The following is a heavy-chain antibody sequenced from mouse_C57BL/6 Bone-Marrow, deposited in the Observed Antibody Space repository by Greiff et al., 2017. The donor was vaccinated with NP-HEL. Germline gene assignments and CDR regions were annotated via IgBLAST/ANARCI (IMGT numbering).Heavy chain of an antibody. CDR3: ARGNWD. CDR1: GYTFTSYG. CDR2: VYPRSGNA. V-gene: IGHV1-81*01. D-gene: IGHD4-1*01. J-gene: IGHJ3*01. Sequence: QVQLQQSGAELARPGASVKLSCKASGYTFTSYGIGWVKQRTGQGLEWIGEVYPRSGNAYYNEKFKGKATLTADKSSSTAYRELSSLTSEESSVYLCARGNWDWGQGTLVTGSA.